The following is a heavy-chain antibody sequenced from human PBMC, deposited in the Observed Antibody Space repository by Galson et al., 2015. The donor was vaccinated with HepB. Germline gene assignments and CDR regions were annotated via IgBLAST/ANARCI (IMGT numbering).Heavy chain of an antibody. D-gene: IGHD3-16*01. CDR1: GYTFTSYD. V-gene: IGHV1-8*01. CDR3: ARDAGGSWGGDAFDI. J-gene: IGHJ3*02. Sequence: SRAEVKKPGESLKVSCKASGYTFTSYDINWVRQATGQGLEWMGWMNPNSGNTGYAQKFQGRVTMTRNTSISTAYMELSSLRSEDTAVYYCARDAGGSWGGDAFDIWGQGTMVTVSS. CDR2: MNPNSGNT.